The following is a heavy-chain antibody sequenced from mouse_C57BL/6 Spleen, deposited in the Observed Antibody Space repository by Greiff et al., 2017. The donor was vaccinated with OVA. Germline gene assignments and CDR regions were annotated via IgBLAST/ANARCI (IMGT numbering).Heavy chain of an antibody. Sequence: DVQLVESGGDLVKPGGSLKLSCAASGFTFSSYGMSWVRQTPDKRLEWVATISSGGSYTYYPDSVKGRFTISRDNAKNTLYLQMSSLKSEDTAMYYCARGGTTVKFDYWGQGTTLTVSS. D-gene: IGHD1-1*01. J-gene: IGHJ2*01. CDR3: ARGGTTVKFDY. V-gene: IGHV5-6*01. CDR2: ISSGGSYT. CDR1: GFTFSSYG.